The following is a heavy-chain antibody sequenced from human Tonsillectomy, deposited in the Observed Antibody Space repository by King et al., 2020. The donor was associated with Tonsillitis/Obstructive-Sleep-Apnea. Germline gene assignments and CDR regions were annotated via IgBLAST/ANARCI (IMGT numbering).Heavy chain of an antibody. V-gene: IGHV5-10-1*01. J-gene: IGHJ4*02. CDR3: ARHSYGDYLPYYFDY. Sequence: QLVQSGAEVKKPGESLRISCKGSGYSFTSYWISWVRQMPGKGLEWMGRIDPSDSYTNYSPSFQGHVTISADKSISTAYLQGSSLKASDTAMYYCARHSYGDYLPYYFDYWGQGTLVTVSS. D-gene: IGHD4-17*01. CDR2: IDPSDSYT. CDR1: GYSFTSYW.